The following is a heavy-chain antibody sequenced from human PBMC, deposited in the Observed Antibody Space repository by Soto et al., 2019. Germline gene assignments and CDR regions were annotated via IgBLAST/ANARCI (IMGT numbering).Heavy chain of an antibody. V-gene: IGHV4-34*01. J-gene: IGHJ6*02. Sequence: SETLSLTCAVYGGSFSGYYWSWIRQPPGKGLEWIGEINHSGSTNYSPSLKSRVTISVDTSKNQFSLKLSSVTAADTAVYYCARDKEGGYSYDLYYYYYGMDVWGQGTTVTVSS. CDR3: ARDKEGGYSYDLYYYYYGMDV. D-gene: IGHD5-18*01. CDR2: INHSGST. CDR1: GGSFSGYY.